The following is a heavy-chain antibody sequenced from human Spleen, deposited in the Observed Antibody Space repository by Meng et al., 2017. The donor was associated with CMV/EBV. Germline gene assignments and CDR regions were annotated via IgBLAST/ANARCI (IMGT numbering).Heavy chain of an antibody. D-gene: IGHD6-19*01. CDR3: ARVVVVAGKALDI. J-gene: IGHJ3*02. V-gene: IGHV3-21*01. Sequence: GGSLRLSCAASGFTFSSYSMNWVRQAPGKGLEWVSSISSSSSYIYYADSVKGRFTISRDNAENSLYLQMNSLRAEDTAVYYCARVVVVAGKALDIWGQGTMVTVSS. CDR2: ISSSSSYI. CDR1: GFTFSSYS.